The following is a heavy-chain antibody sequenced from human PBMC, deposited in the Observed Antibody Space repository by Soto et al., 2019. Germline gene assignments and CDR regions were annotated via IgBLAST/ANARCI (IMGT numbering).Heavy chain of an antibody. CDR1: GYSFINYW. V-gene: IGHV5-51*01. CDR2: INPGNSET. Sequence: SGESLKISCKASGYSFINYWIGWVRQMPGKGLEWIAIINPGNSETRYSPAFQGQVTISADKSITTTYRQRNSLKASDTAMYYGARPVNNYVASWGQGALVTVSS. J-gene: IGHJ4*02. CDR3: ARPVNNYVAS.